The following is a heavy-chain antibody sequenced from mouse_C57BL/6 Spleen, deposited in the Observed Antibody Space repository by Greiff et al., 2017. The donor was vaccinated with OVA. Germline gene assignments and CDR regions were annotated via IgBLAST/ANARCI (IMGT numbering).Heavy chain of an antibody. D-gene: IGHD2-5*01. CDR2: IYPGDGDT. V-gene: IGHV1-80*01. J-gene: IGHJ3*01. Sequence: VQLQQSGAELVKPGASVKISCKASGYAFSSFWMNWVKQRPGKGLEWIGQIYPGDGDTNYNGKFKGKATLTADKSSSTAYMQLSSLTSEDSAVYFCARDYSNYAFAYWGQGTLVTVSA. CDR1: GYAFSSFW. CDR3: ARDYSNYAFAY.